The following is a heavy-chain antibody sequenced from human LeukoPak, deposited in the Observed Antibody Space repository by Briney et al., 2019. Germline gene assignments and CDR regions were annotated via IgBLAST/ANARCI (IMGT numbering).Heavy chain of an antibody. CDR3: ANAIAAAGYDAFDI. CDR2: ISYDGSNK. D-gene: IGHD6-13*01. V-gene: IGHV3-30*18. CDR1: GFSFSHFG. Sequence: GGSLRLSCAASGFSFSHFGMHWVRQAPGKGLEWVAVISYDGSNKYYADSVKGRFTISRDNSKNTLYLQMNSLRAEDTAVYYCANAIAAAGYDAFDIWGQGTMVTVSS. J-gene: IGHJ3*02.